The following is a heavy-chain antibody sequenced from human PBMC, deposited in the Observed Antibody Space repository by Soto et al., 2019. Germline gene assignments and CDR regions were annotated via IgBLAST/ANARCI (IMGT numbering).Heavy chain of an antibody. Sequence: SETLSLTCAVYGGSFSGYYWSWIRQPPGKGLEWIGEINHSGSTKYNPSLKSRVTMSVDTSKNQFSLKLSSVTAADTAVYYCATDSSSYYYMLDYWGQGTLVTVSS. CDR2: INHSGST. CDR1: GGSFSGYY. CDR3: ATDSSSYYYMLDY. J-gene: IGHJ4*02. D-gene: IGHD3-22*01. V-gene: IGHV4-34*01.